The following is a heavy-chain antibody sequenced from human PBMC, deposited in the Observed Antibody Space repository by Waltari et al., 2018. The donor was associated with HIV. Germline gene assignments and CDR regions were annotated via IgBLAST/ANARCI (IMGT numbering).Heavy chain of an antibody. CDR1: GFTLTTSW. CDR2: INLDVTDT. Sequence: EVQLVESGGGLVQPGGSLRLSCAASGFTLTTSWVPWVRQVPGKGLVGGSLINLDVTDTRYADSVKGRFTISRDNAKNTVYLQVNSLRGEDTSVYYCARGKDCGGGTCDGYHYYGLDVWGQGTTVTVSS. CDR3: ARGKDCGGGTCDGYHYYGLDV. J-gene: IGHJ6*02. V-gene: IGHV3-74*01. D-gene: IGHD2-15*01.